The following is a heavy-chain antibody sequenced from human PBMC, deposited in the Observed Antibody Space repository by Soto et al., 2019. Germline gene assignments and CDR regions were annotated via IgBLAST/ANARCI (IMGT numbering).Heavy chain of an antibody. D-gene: IGHD3-3*01. CDR2: VFYSGSS. CDR1: GGSISSYY. V-gene: IGHV4-59*01. J-gene: IGHJ6*03. CDR3: VSGTIYGRPYYMDV. Sequence: SETLALTCTVSGGSISSYYWSWIRQPPGKGPEWIGHVFYSGSSNYNPSLESRVTISVDTSKNQLSLKLSSVTAADTAVYYCVSGTIYGRPYYMDVWGKGTTVTVSS.